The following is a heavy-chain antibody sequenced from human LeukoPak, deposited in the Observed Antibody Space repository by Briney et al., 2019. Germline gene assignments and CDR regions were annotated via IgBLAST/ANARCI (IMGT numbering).Heavy chain of an antibody. CDR2: INPNSGGT. Sequence: GASVKVSCKASGHTFTDHYMHWVRQAPGQGFEWMGWINPNSGGTNYAQKFQGRVTMTRDTSISTAYMELTSLRSDDTAVYYCTRGLSIATRPAYYFDYWGQGTLVTVSS. J-gene: IGHJ4*02. D-gene: IGHD6-6*01. V-gene: IGHV1-2*02. CDR3: TRGLSIATRPAYYFDY. CDR1: GHTFTDHY.